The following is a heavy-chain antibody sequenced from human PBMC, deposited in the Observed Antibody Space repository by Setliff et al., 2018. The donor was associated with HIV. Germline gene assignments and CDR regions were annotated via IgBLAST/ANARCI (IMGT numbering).Heavy chain of an antibody. D-gene: IGHD4-17*01. J-gene: IGHJ4*02. CDR3: VRDDYGYNGKGFDY. CDR1: GDSISSGGYY. V-gene: IGHV4-61*02. CDR2: IYTSGST. Sequence: SETLSLTCTVSGDSISSGGYYWSWIRQPAGKGLEWIGRIYTSGSTNYNPSLKTRVTLSVDTSNNQISLRLSSVTAADTAMYYCVRDDYGYNGKGFDYWGPGTLVTVSS.